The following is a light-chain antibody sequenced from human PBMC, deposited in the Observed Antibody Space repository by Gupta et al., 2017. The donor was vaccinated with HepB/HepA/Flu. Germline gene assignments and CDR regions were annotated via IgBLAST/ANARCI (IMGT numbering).Light chain of an antibody. CDR3: QSYDSSLSGSVV. CDR2: GNS. V-gene: IGLV1-40*01. CDR1: SSNIGAGYD. J-gene: IGLJ2*01. Sequence: QSVLTQPPSVSGAPGQMGTISCTGSSSNIGAGYDVHWYQQLPGTAPKLLIYGNSNRPSGVPDRFSGSKSGTSASLAITGLQAEDEADYYCQSYDSSLSGSVVFGGGTKLTVL.